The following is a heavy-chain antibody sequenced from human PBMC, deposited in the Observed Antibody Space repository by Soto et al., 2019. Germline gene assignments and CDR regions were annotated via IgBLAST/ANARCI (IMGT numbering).Heavy chain of an antibody. D-gene: IGHD2-8*01. Sequence: QEQLVESGGGVVQPGRSLRLSCAASGFTFRTYAMHWVRQAPGKGLEWVAVISSDGRKEFYVDSVKGRFTISRDNSKNLLYPQRNSPRTDDTAIYYCARDNGGYWGQGTLVTVSS. V-gene: IGHV3-30*04. J-gene: IGHJ4*02. CDR1: GFTFRTYA. CDR2: ISSDGRKE. CDR3: ARDNGGY.